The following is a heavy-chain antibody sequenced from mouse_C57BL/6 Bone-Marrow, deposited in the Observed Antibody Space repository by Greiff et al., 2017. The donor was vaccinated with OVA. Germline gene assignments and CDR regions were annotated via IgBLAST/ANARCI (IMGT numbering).Heavy chain of an antibody. CDR3: ARSRGYDY. V-gene: IGHV1-4*01. D-gene: IGHD2-2*01. CDR1: GYTFTSYT. CDR2: INPSSGYT. Sequence: VQLQQSGAELARPGASVMMSCKASGYTFTSYTMHWVKQRPGQGLEWIGYINPSSGYTKYNQKFKDKATLTADKSSSTAYMQLSSLTSEDSAVYYCARSRGYDYWGQGTTLTVSS. J-gene: IGHJ2*01.